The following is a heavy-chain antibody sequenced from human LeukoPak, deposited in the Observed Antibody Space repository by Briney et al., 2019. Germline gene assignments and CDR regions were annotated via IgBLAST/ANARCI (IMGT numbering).Heavy chain of an antibody. J-gene: IGHJ4*02. CDR2: INWNGGST. CDR3: ARHLRFLEWFWFDY. V-gene: IGHV3-20*04. D-gene: IGHD3-3*01. CDR1: GFTFEDFG. Sequence: GGSLRLSCAASGFTFEDFGMSWVRQVPGKGLEWVSSINWNGGSTTYADSVRGRFTISRDIAKTSLYLQMNSLRAEDTALYYCARHLRFLEWFWFDYWGQGTLVTVSS.